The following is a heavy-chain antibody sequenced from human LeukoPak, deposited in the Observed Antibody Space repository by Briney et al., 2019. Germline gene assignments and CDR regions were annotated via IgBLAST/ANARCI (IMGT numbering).Heavy chain of an antibody. V-gene: IGHV3-21*01. CDR1: GFTFSRYS. Sequence: GGSLRLSCAASGFTFSRYSMNWVRQAPGKGLEWVSSISSSSSFIYYAASVKGRFTISRDNAKNSLYLQMNSLRSDATAVYSCARAPPLGYCSSSTCPHLDYWGQGTLVTVSS. J-gene: IGHJ4*02. D-gene: IGHD2-2*01. CDR3: ARAPPLGYCSSSTCPHLDY. CDR2: ISSSSSFI.